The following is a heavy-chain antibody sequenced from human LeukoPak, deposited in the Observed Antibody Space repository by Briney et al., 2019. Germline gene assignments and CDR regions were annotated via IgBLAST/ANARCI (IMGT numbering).Heavy chain of an antibody. CDR1: GFPFSSYW. D-gene: IGHD6-19*01. CDR3: ATDPRSGWYGALDF. Sequence: GGSLRLSCAASGFPFSSYWMTWVRRAPGKGLEWVANIKQDGSDNYYVDSVKGRFTISRDTAKNSLYLHMRSLRPEDTAVYYCATDPRSGWYGALDFWGQGILVTVSS. CDR2: IKQDGSDN. V-gene: IGHV3-7*01. J-gene: IGHJ4*02.